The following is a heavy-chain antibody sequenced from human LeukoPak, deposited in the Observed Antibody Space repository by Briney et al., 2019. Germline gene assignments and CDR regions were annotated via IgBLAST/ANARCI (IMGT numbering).Heavy chain of an antibody. D-gene: IGHD4-17*01. Sequence: GGSLRLSCAASGFTFSNAWMSWVRQAPGRGLEWVSSISSSSSYIYYADSVKGRFTISRDNAKNSLYLQMNSLRAEDTAMYYCARLLFTVTMKTDYWGQGTLVTVSS. V-gene: IGHV3-21*01. CDR2: ISSSSSYI. CDR3: ARLLFTVTMKTDY. CDR1: GFTFSNAW. J-gene: IGHJ4*02.